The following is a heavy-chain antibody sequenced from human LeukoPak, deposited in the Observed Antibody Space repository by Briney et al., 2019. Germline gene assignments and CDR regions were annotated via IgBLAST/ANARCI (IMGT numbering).Heavy chain of an antibody. D-gene: IGHD6-13*01. Sequence: PETLSLTCTVSGGSISSYYWSWIRQPPGKGLEWIGYIYYSGSTNYNPSLKSRVTISVDTSKNQFSLKLSSVTAADTAVYYCARHPYSSSWSIYFDYWGQGTLVTVSS. V-gene: IGHV4-59*08. CDR2: IYYSGST. CDR1: GGSISSYY. CDR3: ARHPYSSSWSIYFDY. J-gene: IGHJ4*02.